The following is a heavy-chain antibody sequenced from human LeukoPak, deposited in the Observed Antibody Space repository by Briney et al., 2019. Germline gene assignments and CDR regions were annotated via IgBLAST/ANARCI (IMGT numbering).Heavy chain of an antibody. CDR2: MNPNSGNT. CDR3: ARDHCSGGSCLDP. CDR1: GYTFTSYD. Sequence: ASVKVSCKASGYTFTSYDINWVRQATGQGLEWMGWMNPNSGNTGYAQKFQGRVTMTRNTSISTAYMELSGLRSEDTAVYYCARDHCSGGSCLDPWGQGTLVTVSS. J-gene: IGHJ5*02. V-gene: IGHV1-8*01. D-gene: IGHD2-15*01.